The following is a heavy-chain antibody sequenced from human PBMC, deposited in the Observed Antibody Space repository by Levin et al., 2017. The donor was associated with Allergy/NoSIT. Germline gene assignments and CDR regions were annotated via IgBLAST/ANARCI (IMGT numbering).Heavy chain of an antibody. D-gene: IGHD1-26*01. Sequence: SQTLSLTCTVSGGSISSYYWSWIRQPPGKGLECIGCMYYSGNTKYNPSLKSRVTISLDTSKNQFSLQLSSVPAADTAVYYCARDRVILGATHYYYGMDVWGQGPTVTVSS. CDR1: GGSISSYY. CDR3: ARDRVILGATHYYYGMDV. V-gene: IGHV4-59*01. J-gene: IGHJ6*02. CDR2: MYYSGNT.